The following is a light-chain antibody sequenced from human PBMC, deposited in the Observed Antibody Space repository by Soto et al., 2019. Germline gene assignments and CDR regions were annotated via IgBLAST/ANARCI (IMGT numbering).Light chain of an antibody. CDR2: AAS. CDR1: QGIRND. CDR3: LQDYNYPPT. V-gene: IGKV1-6*01. J-gene: IGKJ1*01. Sequence: AIQMTKSPSSLTASVGNRVTITCRASQGIRNDLGWYHQKPGKAPKLLIYAASSLQSGVPSRFSGSGSGTDFTLTIRSLQPEDFETYYCLQDYNYPPTFGQGTKV.